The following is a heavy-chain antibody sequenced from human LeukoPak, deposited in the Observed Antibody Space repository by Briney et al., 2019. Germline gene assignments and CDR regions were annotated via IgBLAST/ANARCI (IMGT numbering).Heavy chain of an antibody. D-gene: IGHD4/OR15-4a*01. CDR3: ARDRRRTIWSDY. CDR2: ISSSGSTI. J-gene: IGHJ4*02. Sequence: PGGSPRLSCAASGFTFSDYYMSWIRQAPGKGLEWVSYISSSGSTIYYADSVKGRFTISRDNAKNSLYLQMNSLRAEDTAVYYCARDRRRTIWSDYWGQGTLVTVSS. CDR1: GFTFSDYY. V-gene: IGHV3-11*04.